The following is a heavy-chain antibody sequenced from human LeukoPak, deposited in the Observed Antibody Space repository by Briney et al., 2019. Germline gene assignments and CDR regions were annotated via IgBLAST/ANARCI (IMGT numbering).Heavy chain of an antibody. D-gene: IGHD2-2*01. J-gene: IGHJ4*02. Sequence: PGGSLRLSCAASGFTFSSYGMNWVRQAPGQRLEGVAFIRYDGSNKYYADSVEGRFTISRDNSKNTLYLQMNSLRAEDTAVYYCAKARRYCSSTSCYGPGDYWGKGTLVTVSS. CDR1: GFTFSSYG. V-gene: IGHV3-30*02. CDR3: AKARRYCSSTSCYGPGDY. CDR2: IRYDGSNK.